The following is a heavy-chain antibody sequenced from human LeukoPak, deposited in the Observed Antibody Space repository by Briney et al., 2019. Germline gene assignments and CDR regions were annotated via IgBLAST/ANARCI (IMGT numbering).Heavy chain of an antibody. Sequence: SETLSLTCTVSGGSISSYYWSWIRQHPGKGLEWIGYIYYSGSTYYNPSLKSRVTISVDTSKNQFSLKLSSVTAADTAVYYCARGGSPGSYRVFWFDPWGQGTLVTVSS. J-gene: IGHJ5*02. CDR1: GGSISSYY. CDR2: IYYSGST. CDR3: ARGGSPGSYRVFWFDP. D-gene: IGHD3-16*02. V-gene: IGHV4-59*06.